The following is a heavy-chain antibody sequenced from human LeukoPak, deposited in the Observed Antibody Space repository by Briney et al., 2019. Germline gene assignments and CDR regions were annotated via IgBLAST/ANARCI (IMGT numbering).Heavy chain of an antibody. D-gene: IGHD6-6*01. CDR2: IWYDGSNK. CDR1: GFTFSSYG. Sequence: QPGRSLRLSCAASGFTFSSYGMHWVRQAPGKGLEWVAVIWYDGSNKYYADSVKGRFTISRDNSKNTLYLQMNSLRAEDTAVYYCVRRQLDGGRFDYWGQGTLVTVSS. J-gene: IGHJ4*02. CDR3: VRRQLDGGRFDY. V-gene: IGHV3-33*01.